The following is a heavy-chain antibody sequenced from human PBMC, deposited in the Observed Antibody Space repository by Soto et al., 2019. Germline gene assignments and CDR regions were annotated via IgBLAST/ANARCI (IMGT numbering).Heavy chain of an antibody. CDR2: IYHSGST. D-gene: IGHD3-10*01. V-gene: IGHV4-4*02. Sequence: SETLSLTCAVSGGSISSSNRWSWVRQPPGKGLEWIGEIYHSGSTNYNPSLKSRVTISVDKSKNQFSLKLSSVTAADTAVYYCARDMVRGVICGMDVWGQGTTVTVSS. J-gene: IGHJ6*02. CDR3: ARDMVRGVICGMDV. CDR1: GGSISSSNR.